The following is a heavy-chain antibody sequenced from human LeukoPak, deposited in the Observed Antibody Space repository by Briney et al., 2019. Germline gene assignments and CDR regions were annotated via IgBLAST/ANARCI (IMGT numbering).Heavy chain of an antibody. CDR2: INHSGST. CDR3: ARGGGSSSYRFDP. D-gene: IGHD6-13*01. CDR1: GGSFSGYY. V-gene: IGHV4-34*01. J-gene: IGHJ5*02. Sequence: PSETLSLTCAVYGGSFSGYYWSWIRQPPRKGLEWTGEINHSGSTNYNPSLKSRVTISVDTSKNQFSLKLSSVTAADTAVYYCARGGGSSSYRFDPWGQGTLVTVSS.